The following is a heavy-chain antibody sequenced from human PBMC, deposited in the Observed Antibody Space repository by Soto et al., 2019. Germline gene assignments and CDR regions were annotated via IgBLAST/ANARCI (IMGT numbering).Heavy chain of an antibody. D-gene: IGHD2-15*01. J-gene: IGHJ6*02. CDR3: ARATPYYYDGMDV. CDR2: IYYSGST. CDR1: GGSISSGGDY. V-gene: IGHV4-31*03. Sequence: QVQLQESGPGLVKPSQTLSLTCTVSGGSISSGGDYWSWIRQQPGKGLEWIGYIYYSGSTYYNPSLKSRVTLSVDTSKNHFSLKLSSVTAADTAVYYCARATPYYYDGMDVWGQGTTVTVSS.